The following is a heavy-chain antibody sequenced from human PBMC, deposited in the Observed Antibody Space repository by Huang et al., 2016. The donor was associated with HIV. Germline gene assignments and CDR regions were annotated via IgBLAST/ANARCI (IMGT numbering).Heavy chain of an antibody. Sequence: QVQLVQSGAEVKKPGASVKVSCKAFNYTFITYDINWVRQATGQRPEWLGWMNPNSGNTGYAQKFQGRVTMTRDTSINTAYLELSSLRSEDTAVYYCTRGHSNVYPSLGYWGQGTLVTVSS. CDR1: NYTFITYD. V-gene: IGHV1-8*02. CDR3: TRGHSNVYPSLGY. D-gene: IGHD5-18*01. J-gene: IGHJ4*02. CDR2: MNPNSGNT.